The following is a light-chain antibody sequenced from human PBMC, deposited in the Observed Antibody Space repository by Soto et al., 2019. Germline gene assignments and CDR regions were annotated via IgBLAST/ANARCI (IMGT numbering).Light chain of an antibody. Sequence: QSALTQPASVSGSPGQSITISCTGTSSDVGRYKLVSWYQQHPGKAPKLMIYDVTNRPSGVSNRFSGSKSGNTASLTISGLQAEDEADSYCSSYTTSTTLIFGGGTQLTVL. CDR1: SSDVGRYKL. CDR3: SSYTTSTTLI. V-gene: IGLV2-14*03. CDR2: DVT. J-gene: IGLJ2*01.